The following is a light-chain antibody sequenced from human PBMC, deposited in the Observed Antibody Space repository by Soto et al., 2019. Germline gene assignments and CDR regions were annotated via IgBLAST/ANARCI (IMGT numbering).Light chain of an antibody. CDR2: DNG. J-gene: IGLJ2*01. CDR1: RSNIGTNL. CDR3: GAWDTSLSALI. V-gene: IGLV1-51*01. Sequence: QSVLTQPPSVSAAPGQKVTISCSGRRSNIGTNLVSWYQQLPGTAPKLLIYDNGRRPSGIPDRFSGSQSGTSATLGITGLQTGDEADYYCGAWDTSLSALIFGGRTKVTVL.